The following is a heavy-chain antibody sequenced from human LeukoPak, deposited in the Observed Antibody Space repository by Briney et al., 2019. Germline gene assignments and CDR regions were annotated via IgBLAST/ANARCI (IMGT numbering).Heavy chain of an antibody. CDR2: ISSSSSTI. CDR3: ARGSIKRFPITIFGVRYGMDV. CDR1: GFTFSTYS. Sequence: GGSLRLSCAASGFTFSTYSMNWVRQAPGKRLEWVSYISSSSSTIYYADSVKGRFTISRDNAKNSLYLQMNSLRAEDTAVYYCARGSIKRFPITIFGVRYGMDVWGQGTTVTVSS. V-gene: IGHV3-48*01. D-gene: IGHD3-3*01. J-gene: IGHJ6*02.